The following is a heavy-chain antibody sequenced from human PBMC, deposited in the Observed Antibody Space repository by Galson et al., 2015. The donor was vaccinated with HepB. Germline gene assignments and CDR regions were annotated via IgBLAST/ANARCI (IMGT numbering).Heavy chain of an antibody. Sequence: SVKVSCKASGYTFTSYAMNWVRQAPGQGLEWMGWINTNTGNPTYAQGFTGRFVFSLDTSVSTAYLQISSLKAEDTAVYYCASHSSGWPAVGYYGMDVWGQGTTVTVSS. CDR2: INTNTGNP. CDR3: ASHSSGWPAVGYYGMDV. D-gene: IGHD6-19*01. V-gene: IGHV7-4-1*02. J-gene: IGHJ6*02. CDR1: GYTFTSYA.